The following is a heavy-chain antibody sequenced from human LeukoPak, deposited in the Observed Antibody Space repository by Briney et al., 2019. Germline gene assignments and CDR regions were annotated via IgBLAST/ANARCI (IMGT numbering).Heavy chain of an antibody. Sequence: GGSLRLSSAASGFTFSNYWMIWVPQAPGQGLEWVANIKEEGGEKRYVDSVKGRFTISRDNAQNSLYLQMNSLRAEDTAVYYCARASNPWLQLNWGQGTLVTVSS. CDR3: ARASNPWLQLN. CDR2: IKEEGGEK. D-gene: IGHD5-24*01. V-gene: IGHV3-7*05. J-gene: IGHJ4*02. CDR1: GFTFSNYW.